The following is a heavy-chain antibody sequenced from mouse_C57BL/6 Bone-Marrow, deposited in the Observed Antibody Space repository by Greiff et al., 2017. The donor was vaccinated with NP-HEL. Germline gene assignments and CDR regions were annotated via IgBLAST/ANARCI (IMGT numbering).Heavy chain of an antibody. CDR3: ARDEGLPHYSAMDY. Sequence: EVMLVESGGGLVQSGRSLRLSCATSGFTFSDFYMEWVRQAPGKGLEWIAASRNKANDYTTEYSASVKGRFIVSRDTSQSILYLQMNALRAEDTAIYYCARDEGLPHYSAMDYWGQGTSVTVSS. CDR1: GFTFSDFY. V-gene: IGHV7-1*01. CDR2: SRNKANDYTT. D-gene: IGHD2-4*01. J-gene: IGHJ4*01.